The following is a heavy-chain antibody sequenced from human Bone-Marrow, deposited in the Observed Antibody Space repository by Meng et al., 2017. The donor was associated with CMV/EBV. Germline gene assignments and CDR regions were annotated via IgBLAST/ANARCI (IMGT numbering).Heavy chain of an antibody. CDR2: ISSSGSYI. D-gene: IGHD5-12*01. CDR1: GFTFSSYT. CDR3: ARGRLSGYSGYDHYYYYGMDV. V-gene: IGHV3-21*01. J-gene: IGHJ6*02. Sequence: GGSLRLSCAGSGFTFSSYTMNWVRQAPGKGLEWVSSISSSGSYIFYADSVKGRFTISRDNAKSSLYLQMNSLRAEDTAVYYCARGRLSGYSGYDHYYYYGMDVWGQGTTVTVSS.